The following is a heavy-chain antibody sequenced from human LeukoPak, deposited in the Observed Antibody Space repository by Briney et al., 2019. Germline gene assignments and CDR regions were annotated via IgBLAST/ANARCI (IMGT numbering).Heavy chain of an antibody. J-gene: IGHJ6*03. Sequence: PSETLSLTCTVSGGSISSYYWSWIRQPPGKGLEWIGYIYYSGSTNYNPSLKSRVTISVDTSKNQFSLKLSSVTAADTAVYYRARVGMVRGVIYYMDVWGKGTTVTVSS. V-gene: IGHV4-59*01. D-gene: IGHD3-10*01. CDR2: IYYSGST. CDR3: ARVGMVRGVIYYMDV. CDR1: GGSISSYY.